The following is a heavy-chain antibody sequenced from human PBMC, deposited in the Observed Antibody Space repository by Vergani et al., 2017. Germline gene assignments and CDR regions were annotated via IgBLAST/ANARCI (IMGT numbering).Heavy chain of an antibody. J-gene: IGHJ6*03. CDR3: AAVSPRYYDFWSGYPDYYMDV. D-gene: IGHD3-3*01. V-gene: IGHV1-58*02. Sequence: QMQLVQSGPEVKKPGTSVKVSCKASGFTFTSSAMQWVRQARGQRLEWIGWIVVGSGNTNYAQKFQERVTITRDMSTSTAYMELSSLRSEDTAVYYCAAVSPRYYDFWSGYPDYYMDVWGKGPRSPSP. CDR2: IVVGSGNT. CDR1: GFTFTSSA.